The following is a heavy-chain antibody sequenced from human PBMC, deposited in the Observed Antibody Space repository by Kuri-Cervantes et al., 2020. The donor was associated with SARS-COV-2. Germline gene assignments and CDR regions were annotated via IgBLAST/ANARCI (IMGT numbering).Heavy chain of an antibody. Sequence: GESLKISCAASGFTFSGSAMHWVRQASGKGLEWVGRIRSKANSYATAYAASVKGRFTISRDDSKNTAYLQMNSLKTEDTAVYYCTTEGSSWYPLYYFDYWGQGTLVTVSS. J-gene: IGHJ4*02. CDR1: GFTFSGSA. D-gene: IGHD6-13*01. V-gene: IGHV3-73*01. CDR2: IRSKANSYAT. CDR3: TTEGSSWYPLYYFDY.